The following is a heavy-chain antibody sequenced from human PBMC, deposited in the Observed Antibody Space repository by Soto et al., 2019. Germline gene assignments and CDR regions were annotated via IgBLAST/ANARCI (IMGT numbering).Heavy chain of an antibody. CDR1: GFTFNNYW. CDR2: INGDGSNT. V-gene: IGHV3-74*01. CDR3: ARGARGLYYMDV. Sequence: EVQLVESGGGLVQPGGSLRLSCAASGFTFNNYWLHWVRQAPGKGLVWVSRINGDGSNTNYADSVTGRFTISRDNAKNTVYLQMNSLRAEDTAAYYCARGARGLYYMDVWGKGTTVTVSS. J-gene: IGHJ6*03.